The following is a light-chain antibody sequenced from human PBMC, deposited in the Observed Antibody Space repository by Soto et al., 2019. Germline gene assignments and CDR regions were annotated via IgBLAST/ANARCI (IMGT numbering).Light chain of an antibody. CDR1: QSVSSY. Sequence: EIVLTQSPATLSLSPGERATLSCRASQSVSSYLAWYQQKPGQAPRLLIHDASNRAAGIPARFSGSGSGTDFTLSISNVEPEDFAVYYCQQRNDWIRKFGQGTKVDIK. CDR2: DAS. CDR3: QQRNDWIRK. V-gene: IGKV3-11*01. J-gene: IGKJ1*01.